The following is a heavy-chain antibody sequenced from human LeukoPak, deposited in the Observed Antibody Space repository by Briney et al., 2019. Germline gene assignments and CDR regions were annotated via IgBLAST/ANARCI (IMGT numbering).Heavy chain of an antibody. CDR3: ARDHKGGDGADAFDP. CDR2: FDPEDGET. CDR1: GYTLTELS. Sequence: ASVKVSCKVSGYTLTELSMHWVRQAPGKGLEWMGGFDPEDGETIYAQKFQGRVTMTEDTSTDTAYMELNSLRPEDTALYYCARDHKGGDGADAFDPWGHGTMVTVSS. V-gene: IGHV1-24*01. D-gene: IGHD5-24*01. J-gene: IGHJ3*01.